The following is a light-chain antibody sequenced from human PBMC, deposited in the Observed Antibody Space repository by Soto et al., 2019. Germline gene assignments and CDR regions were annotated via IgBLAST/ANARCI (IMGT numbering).Light chain of an antibody. CDR1: QIFSSNY. V-gene: IGKV3-20*01. J-gene: IGKJ4*01. CDR2: DAS. CDR3: HQYGSSPRT. Sequence: EIVLTQSPGTLSLSPGERATLSCRASQIFSSNYLAWYQQKPGQAPRLLIYDASSRATGIPDRFSGSGSATDFTLTISRLQPEDFAVYYCHQYGSSPRTFGGGTKVEIK.